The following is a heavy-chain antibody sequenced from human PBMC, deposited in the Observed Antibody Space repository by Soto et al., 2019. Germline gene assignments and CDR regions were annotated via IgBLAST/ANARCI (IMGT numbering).Heavy chain of an antibody. J-gene: IGHJ4*02. CDR3: ARNNAFYVY. V-gene: IGHV4-59*08. Sequence: PSETLSLTCTVSGSSISSYYWSWIRQPPGKGLEWIGYIYYSGSTNYNPSLKSRVTISVDTSKNQFSLKLSSVTAADTAVYYCARNNAFYVYWGQGTLVTV. CDR1: GSSISSYY. D-gene: IGHD3-16*01. CDR2: IYYSGST.